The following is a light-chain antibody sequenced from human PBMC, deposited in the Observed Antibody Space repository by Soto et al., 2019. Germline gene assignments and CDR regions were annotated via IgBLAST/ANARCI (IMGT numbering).Light chain of an antibody. Sequence: EFVSPRSPATLSVSTGERATLSCRASQSVSSNLAWYQQKPGQAPRLLIYGASTRATGIPARFSGSGSGTEFTLTISSLQSEDFAVYYCQQHYNWPRTFGQGTKVDIK. V-gene: IGKV3-15*01. CDR3: QQHYNWPRT. J-gene: IGKJ1*01. CDR2: GAS. CDR1: QSVSSN.